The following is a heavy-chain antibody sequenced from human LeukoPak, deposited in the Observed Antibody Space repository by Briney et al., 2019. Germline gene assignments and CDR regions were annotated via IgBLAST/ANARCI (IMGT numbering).Heavy chain of an antibody. J-gene: IGHJ4*02. CDR2: LYGGGST. V-gene: IGHV3-53*01. D-gene: IGHD3-22*01. CDR3: ARGSGYYLGNY. Sequence: PGGSLRLSCAASGFTVSSIHMSWVRQAPGKGLEWVSVLYGGGSTYYADSVKGRFTISRDNSKNTLYLQMNSLRAEDTAVYYCARGSGYYLGNYWGQGTLVTVSS. CDR1: GFTVSSIH.